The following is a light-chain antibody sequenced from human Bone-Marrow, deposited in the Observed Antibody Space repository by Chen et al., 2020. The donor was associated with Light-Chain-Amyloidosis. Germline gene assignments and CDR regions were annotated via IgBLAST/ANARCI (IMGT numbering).Light chain of an antibody. J-gene: IGLJ2*01. CDR1: TSDIGTYDF. V-gene: IGLV2-14*01. CDR3: ASCAKGNLVV. CDR2: NIS. Sequence: QSALTQPASVSGSPGQSITISCTGTTSDIGTYDFVSWYQQFPDRPPKLTIFNISVRSSGTSRRFSGSKSGNTASLTISGLQPDDEGVYFCASCAKGNLVVFGGGSTLTV.